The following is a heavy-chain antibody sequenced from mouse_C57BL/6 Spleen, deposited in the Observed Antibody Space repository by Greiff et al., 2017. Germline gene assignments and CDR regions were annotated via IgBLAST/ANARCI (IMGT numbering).Heavy chain of an antibody. D-gene: IGHD1-1*01. CDR2: ISSGSGTT. CDR3: ARDGNSYGFAY. Sequence: EVKLLESGGGLVKPGGSLKLSCAASGFTFSDYGMHWVRQAPEKGLEWVAYISSGSGTTYYADKVKGRFTISRDNAKNTLFLQMTSLRSEDTAMYYCARDGNSYGFAYWGQGPLVTVSA. V-gene: IGHV5-17*01. CDR1: GFTFSDYG. J-gene: IGHJ3*01.